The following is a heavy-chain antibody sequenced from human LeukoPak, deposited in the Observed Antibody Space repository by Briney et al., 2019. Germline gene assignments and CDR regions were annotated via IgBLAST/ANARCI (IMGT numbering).Heavy chain of an antibody. D-gene: IGHD4-17*01. CDR2: VKQGGREK. Sequence: GGSLRLSCEGSGFSFSEYCMSWVRQAPGKGLEWVASVKQGGREKYYVDSVKGRFDISRDDAKNSMYLQMNTLRSDDTAVYYCASYYGMNCVIGYWGQGTLVTVSS. CDR1: GFSFSEYC. CDR3: ASYYGMNCVIGY. V-gene: IGHV3-7*01. J-gene: IGHJ4*02.